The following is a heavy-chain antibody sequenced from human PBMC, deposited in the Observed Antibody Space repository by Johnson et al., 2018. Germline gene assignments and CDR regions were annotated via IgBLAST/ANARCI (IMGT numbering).Heavy chain of an antibody. Sequence: EVQLVETGGGLVQPGTSLRLSCVASGFIFDDYAMHWVRQAPGKGLEWVSGVIWNSGNIDYADSVKGRFTVSRDNAKNSLYLQINSLRALDTALYYCAIDRESVMPGFDAFDVLGQGTMVTVAA. V-gene: IGHV3-9*01. D-gene: IGHD2/OR15-2a*01. CDR2: VIWNSGNI. CDR1: GFIFDDYA. J-gene: IGHJ3*01. CDR3: AIDRESVMPGFDAFDV.